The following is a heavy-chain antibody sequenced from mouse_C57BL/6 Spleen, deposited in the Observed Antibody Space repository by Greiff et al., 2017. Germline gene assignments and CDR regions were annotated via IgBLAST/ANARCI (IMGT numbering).Heavy chain of an antibody. CDR1: GYSITSGYY. J-gene: IGHJ3*01. CDR3: ARDLNDGYYETY. Sequence: EVKLEESGPGLVKPSQSLSLTCSVTGYSITSGYYWNWIRQFPGNKLEWMGYISYDGSNNYNPSLKNRISITRDTSKNQFFLKLNSVTTEDTATYYCARDLNDGYYETYWGQGTLVTVSA. V-gene: IGHV3-6*01. D-gene: IGHD2-3*01. CDR2: ISYDGSN.